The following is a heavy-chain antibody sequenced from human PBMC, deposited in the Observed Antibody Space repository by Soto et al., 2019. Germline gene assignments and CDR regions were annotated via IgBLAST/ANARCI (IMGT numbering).Heavy chain of an antibody. CDR1: GYTFTSYG. V-gene: IGHV1-18*01. J-gene: IGHJ4*02. D-gene: IGHD3-10*01. Sequence: ASVKVSCKASGYTFTSYGISWVRQAPGQGLEWMGWISAYNGNTNYAQKLQGRVTLTADKSTSTAYMELSSLRSEDTAVYYCARSMVRGVINFDYWGQGTLVTVSS. CDR3: ARSMVRGVINFDY. CDR2: ISAYNGNT.